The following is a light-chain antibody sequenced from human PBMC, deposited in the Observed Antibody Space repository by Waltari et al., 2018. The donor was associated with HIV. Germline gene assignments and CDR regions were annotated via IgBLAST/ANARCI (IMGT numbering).Light chain of an antibody. CDR1: QDISNY. CDR2: DAS. Sequence: DIQMTQSPSSLSASVGDRVTITCQASQDISNYLNWYQQKLGKAPRLLISDASNLQTGVTSRFSGGGSGTDVNLTISSLQSEDFETYDWQKYRTVGGGTRVEVK. J-gene: IGKJ4*01. CDR3: QKYRT. V-gene: IGKV1-33*01.